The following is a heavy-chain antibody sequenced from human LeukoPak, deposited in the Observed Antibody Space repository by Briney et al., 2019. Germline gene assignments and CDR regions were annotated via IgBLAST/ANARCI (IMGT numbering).Heavy chain of an antibody. CDR3: ARGLYSSGWYEGSFDY. V-gene: IGHV3-7*01. J-gene: IGHJ4*02. CDR1: GFTFSSYW. Sequence: GGSLRLSCAASGFTFSSYWMSWVRQAPGKGLEWVANIKQEGSEKYYVDSVKGRFTISRDNAKNSLYLQMNSLRAEDTAVYYCARGLYSSGWYEGSFDYWGQGTLVTVSS. CDR2: IKQEGSEK. D-gene: IGHD6-19*01.